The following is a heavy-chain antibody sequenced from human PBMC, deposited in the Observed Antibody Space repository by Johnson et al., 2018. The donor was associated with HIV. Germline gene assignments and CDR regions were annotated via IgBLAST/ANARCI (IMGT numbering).Heavy chain of an antibody. Sequence: QVQLVESGGGVVRPGGSLRLSCAASGFTFSSYAMHWVRQAPGKGLEGVAVISYDGPNKYYADTVKGRFTISSDNSKNSLYLQMNSLRTEDTALYYCAKDQEWLQLNWGSQDIWGQGTMVTVSS. CDR3: AKDQEWLQLNWGSQDI. D-gene: IGHD5-24*01. J-gene: IGHJ3*02. CDR1: GFTFSSYA. CDR2: ISYDGPNK. V-gene: IGHV3-30*04.